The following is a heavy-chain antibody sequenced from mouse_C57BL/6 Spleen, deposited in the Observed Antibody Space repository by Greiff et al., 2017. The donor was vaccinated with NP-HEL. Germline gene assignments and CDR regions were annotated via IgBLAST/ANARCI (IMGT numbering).Heavy chain of an antibody. V-gene: IGHV5-16*01. CDR1: GFTFSDYY. D-gene: IGHD4-1*01. J-gene: IGHJ3*01. CDR2: INYDGSST. Sequence: EVQVVESEGGLVQPGSSMKLSCTASGFTFSDYYMAWVRQVPEKGLEWVANINYDGSSTYYLDSLKSRFIISRDNAKNILYLQMSSLKSEDTATYYCAREGLGRVPFAYWGQGTLVTVSA. CDR3: AREGLGRVPFAY.